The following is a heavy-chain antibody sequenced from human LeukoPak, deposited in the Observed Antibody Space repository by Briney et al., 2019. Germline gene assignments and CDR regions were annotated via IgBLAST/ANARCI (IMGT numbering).Heavy chain of an antibody. V-gene: IGHV4-61*02. J-gene: IGHJ3*02. CDR3: AGDAGANAFDI. CDR1: GGSISSGSYY. CDR2: IYTSGST. Sequence: SETLSLTCTVSGGSISSGSYYWSWIRQPAGKGLEWIGRIYTSGSTNYNPSLKSRVTISVDTSKNQFSLKPSSVTAADTAVYYCAGDAGANAFDIWGQGTMVTVSS. D-gene: IGHD1-26*01.